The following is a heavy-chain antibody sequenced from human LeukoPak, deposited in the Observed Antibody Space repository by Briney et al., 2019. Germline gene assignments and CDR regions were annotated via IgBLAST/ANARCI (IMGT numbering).Heavy chain of an antibody. V-gene: IGHV3-48*03. J-gene: IGHJ1*01. CDR2: ISSSGSTI. CDR1: GFTFSSYE. D-gene: IGHD2-2*01. Sequence: QPGGSLRLSCAASGFTFSSYEMNWVRQAPGKGLEWDSYISSSGSTIYYADSVKGRFTISRDNAKNSLYLQMNSLRAEDTAVYYCASSPFCSSTSCYRTHFQHWGQGTLVTVSS. CDR3: ASSPFCSSTSCYRTHFQH.